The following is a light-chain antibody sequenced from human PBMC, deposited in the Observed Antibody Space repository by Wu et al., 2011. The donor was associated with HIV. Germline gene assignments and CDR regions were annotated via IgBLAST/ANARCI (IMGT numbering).Light chain of an antibody. CDR3: QQYVSSPT. CDR2: ATS. Sequence: SCRASQSVSSNYLAWYQQKPGQAPRLLIYATSNRATGIPDRISGSGSGTLFTLTISRLEPEDSAVYFCQQYVSSPTFGQGTRLEIK. CDR1: QSVSSNY. J-gene: IGKJ5*01. V-gene: IGKV3-20*01.